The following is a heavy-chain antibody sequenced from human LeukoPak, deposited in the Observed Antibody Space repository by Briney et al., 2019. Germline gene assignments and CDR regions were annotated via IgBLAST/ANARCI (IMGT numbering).Heavy chain of an antibody. CDR2: ISNDGDNK. CDR3: ARDRITEGAFDV. J-gene: IGHJ3*01. D-gene: IGHD3-10*01. Sequence: GGSLRLSCAASGFTFSSYGMHWVRQAPGKGLEWVAVISNDGDNKYYADSVKGRFTISRDNSNNTLYLQLNSLKSEDTAVYYCARDRITEGAFDVWGLGTTVTVSS. V-gene: IGHV3-30*03. CDR1: GFTFSSYG.